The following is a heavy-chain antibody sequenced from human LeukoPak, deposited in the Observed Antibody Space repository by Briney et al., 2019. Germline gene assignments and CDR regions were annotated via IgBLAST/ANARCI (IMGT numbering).Heavy chain of an antibody. CDR3: AQAEGYSSGWYYFDY. CDR2: IYWDDDK. CDR1: GFSLSTRGGG. J-gene: IGHJ4*02. Sequence: SGPTLVNPTQTLTLTCTFSGFSLSTRGGGVGWIRQPPGKALEWLSLIYWDDDKRYSPSLKSRLTITKDTSKNQVVLTMTNMDPVDTATYYCAQAEGYSSGWYYFDYWGQGTLVTVSS. V-gene: IGHV2-5*02. D-gene: IGHD6-19*01.